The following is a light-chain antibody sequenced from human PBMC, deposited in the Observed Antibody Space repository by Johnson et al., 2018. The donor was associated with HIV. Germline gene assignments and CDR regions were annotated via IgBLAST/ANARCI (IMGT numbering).Light chain of an antibody. CDR3: GTWDSGMSGGLYL. V-gene: IGLV1-51*01. J-gene: IGLJ1*01. CDR2: DNN. CDR1: SSNIGNNY. Sequence: QSVLTQPPSVSAAPGQKVTISCSGSSSNIGNNYVSWYQHLPGTAPKVLIFDNNKRPSGIPDRFCGSKSGTSATLGITGLQTGDEADYYCGTWDSGMSGGLYLFGPGTKVTVL.